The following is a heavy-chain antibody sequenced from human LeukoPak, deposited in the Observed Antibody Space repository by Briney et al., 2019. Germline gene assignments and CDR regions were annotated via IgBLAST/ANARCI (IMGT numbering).Heavy chain of an antibody. CDR1: GFNFNYAW. CDR2: TKSKTDGGTT. CDR3: TTGFYGSERH. D-gene: IGHD3-10*01. J-gene: IGHJ4*02. Sequence: PGGSLRLSCAASGFNFNYAWMSWVRQAPGKGLEWVGRTKSKTDGGTTDYGAPVKGRFTISRDDSKNTVYLQMNTLRTEDTAVYFCTTGFYGSERHWGQGTLVTVSS. V-gene: IGHV3-15*01.